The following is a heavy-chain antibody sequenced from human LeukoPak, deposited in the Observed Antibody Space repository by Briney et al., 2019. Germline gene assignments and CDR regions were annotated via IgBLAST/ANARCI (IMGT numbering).Heavy chain of an antibody. CDR3: VKAIPAAWGAFDI. CDR2: IGTDGGGT. CDR1: GFTFSTYS. Sequence: GGSLRLSCAASGFTFSTYSMNWVRQAPGKGLEYVSAIGTDGGGTYYADSVKARFTISRDNSKDTLYLQMSSLRAEDTAVYYCVKAIPAAWGAFDIWGQGTMVIVSS. V-gene: IGHV3-64D*09. J-gene: IGHJ3*02. D-gene: IGHD6-25*01.